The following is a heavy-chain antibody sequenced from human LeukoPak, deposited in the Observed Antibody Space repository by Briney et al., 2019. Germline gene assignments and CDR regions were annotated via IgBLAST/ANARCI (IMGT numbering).Heavy chain of an antibody. CDR2: INSDGSSI. Sequence: QAGGSLRLSCAASGFTFSSYWMHWVRQAPGKGLVWVSRINSDGSSISYADSVKGRFTISRDNAKNSLYLQMNSLRAEDTAVYYCARVPDPRGYSYGYSTWYFDYWGQGTLVTVSS. CDR1: GFTFSSYW. D-gene: IGHD5-18*01. J-gene: IGHJ4*02. V-gene: IGHV3-74*01. CDR3: ARVPDPRGYSYGYSTWYFDY.